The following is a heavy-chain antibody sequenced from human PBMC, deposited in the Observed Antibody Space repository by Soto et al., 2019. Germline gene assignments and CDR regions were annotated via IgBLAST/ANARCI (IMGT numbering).Heavy chain of an antibody. V-gene: IGHV4-39*01. J-gene: IGHJ4*02. CDR2: IYYSGST. CDR3: ARGGSRACRTDSAY. D-gene: IGHD6-13*01. Sequence: WVRYRKPPGKGLEWIGSIYYSGSTYYNPSLKSRVTISVDTSKNQLSLRLGSVTAADTAVYYRARGGSRACRTDSAYWRKRTLVPVTS.